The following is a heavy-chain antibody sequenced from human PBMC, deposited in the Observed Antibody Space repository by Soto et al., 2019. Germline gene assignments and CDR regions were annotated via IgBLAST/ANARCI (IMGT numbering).Heavy chain of an antibody. CDR3: ARGHYDSSGYYSPGPDY. D-gene: IGHD3-22*01. V-gene: IGHV3-21*01. CDR1: GFTFSSYS. CDR2: ISSSSSYI. Sequence: GGSLRLSCAASGFTFSSYSMNWVRQAPGKGLEWVSSISSSSSYIYYADSVKGRFTISRDNAKNSLYLQMNSLRAEDTAVYYCARGHYDSSGYYSPGPDYWGQGTLVTVSS. J-gene: IGHJ4*02.